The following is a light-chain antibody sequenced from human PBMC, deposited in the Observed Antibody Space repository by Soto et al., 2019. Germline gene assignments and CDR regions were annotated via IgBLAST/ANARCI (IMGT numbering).Light chain of an antibody. CDR2: GAS. CDR3: QQYGSSPNT. V-gene: IGKV3-20*01. Sequence: EIVLTQSPGTLSLSPGERATLSCRASQSVSSSYLAWYQQKPGQAPRLLIYGASSSATGIPDTFSASGSGTVFPLTISRLEPEDFAVYYCQQYGSSPNTFGQGTKLEIK. CDR1: QSVSSSY. J-gene: IGKJ2*01.